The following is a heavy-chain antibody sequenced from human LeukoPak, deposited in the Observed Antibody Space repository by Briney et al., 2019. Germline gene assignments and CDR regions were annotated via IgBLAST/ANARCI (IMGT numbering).Heavy chain of an antibody. D-gene: IGHD1-26*01. V-gene: IGHV1-69*05. J-gene: IGHJ6*03. CDR3: ARALVGATTDYYYYMDV. CDR2: IVPIFGTA. Sequence: SVKVSCKASGGTFSSYAISWVRQAPGQGLEWMGGIVPIFGTANYAQKFQGRVTITTDESTSTAYMELSSLRSEDTAVYYCARALVGATTDYYYYMDVWDKGTTVTVSS. CDR1: GGTFSSYA.